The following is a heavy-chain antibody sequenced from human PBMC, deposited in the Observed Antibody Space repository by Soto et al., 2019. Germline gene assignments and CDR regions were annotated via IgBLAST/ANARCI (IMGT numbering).Heavy chain of an antibody. CDR3: ARHRCGGDCYLDY. J-gene: IGHJ4*02. Sequence: GESLKISCKGSGYSFTSYWIGWVRQMPGKGLEWVGIIYPGDSDTRYSPPFQGQVTISADRSISTAYLQWSSLKASDTAMYYCARHRCGGDCYLDYWGQGTLVTVSS. D-gene: IGHD2-21*02. V-gene: IGHV5-51*01. CDR1: GYSFTSYW. CDR2: IYPGDSDT.